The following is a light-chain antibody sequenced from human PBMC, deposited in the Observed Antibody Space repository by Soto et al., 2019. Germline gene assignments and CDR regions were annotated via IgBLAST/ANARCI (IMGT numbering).Light chain of an antibody. CDR1: QSVSSN. CDR3: QQYGDSRWT. V-gene: IGKV3-20*01. J-gene: IGKJ1*01. CDR2: GAS. Sequence: EIVLTQSPGTLSLSPGERATLSCRASQSVSSNLAWYQQKPGQAPRLLIYGASHRATGIPDRFSGSESGTDFTLTISRLEPEDFAVYYCQQYGDSRWTLGQGTKV.